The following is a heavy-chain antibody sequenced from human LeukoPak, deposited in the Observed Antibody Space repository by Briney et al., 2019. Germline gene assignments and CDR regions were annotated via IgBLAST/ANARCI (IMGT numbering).Heavy chain of an antibody. CDR3: ARRYFDY. J-gene: IGHJ4*02. Sequence: GGSLRLSCAASGFTFSNYWMSWVRQAPGKGLEWVANIKQDGNEKYYVDSVKGRFTISRDNAKNSLYLQMNSPRAEDTAVYYCARRYFDYWGQGTLVTVSS. V-gene: IGHV3-7*01. D-gene: IGHD1-14*01. CDR1: GFTFSNYW. CDR2: IKQDGNEK.